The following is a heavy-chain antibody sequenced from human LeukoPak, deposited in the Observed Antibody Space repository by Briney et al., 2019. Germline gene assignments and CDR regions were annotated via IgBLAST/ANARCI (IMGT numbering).Heavy chain of an antibody. Sequence: SETLSLTCTVSGGSISSGSYYWSWIRQPPGKGLEWIGYIYYGGSTNYNPSLKSRVTISIDTSKNQFSLKLSSVTAADTAVYYCARRPLDYSGSYHRAFDIWGQGTMVTVSS. CDR3: ARRPLDYSGSYHRAFDI. CDR2: IYYGGST. CDR1: GGSISSGSYY. J-gene: IGHJ3*02. V-gene: IGHV4-61*01. D-gene: IGHD1-26*01.